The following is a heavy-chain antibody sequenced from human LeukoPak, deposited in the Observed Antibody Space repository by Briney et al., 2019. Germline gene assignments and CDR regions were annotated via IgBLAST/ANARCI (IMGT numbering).Heavy chain of an antibody. CDR2: ISAYNGNT. Sequence: PLASVKVSCKTSGYTFSSYGISWVRQAPGQGLEWMGWISAYNGNTKYAQKLQGRVTMTTDTSTSTAYMELRSLRSDDTAVYYCARELGSGYYRYFDYWGQGTLVTVSS. J-gene: IGHJ4*02. V-gene: IGHV1-18*01. CDR3: ARELGSGYYRYFDY. D-gene: IGHD3-22*01. CDR1: GYTFSSYG.